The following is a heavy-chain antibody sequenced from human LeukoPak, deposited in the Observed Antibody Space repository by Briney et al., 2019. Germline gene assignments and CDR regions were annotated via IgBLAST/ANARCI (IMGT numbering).Heavy chain of an antibody. CDR1: GYTFTSNY. CDR3: ARDQEGFDY. J-gene: IGHJ4*02. Sequence: ASEKVSCKASGYTFTSNYIHWVRQAPGQGLEWMGMIYPRDGSTSYVQKFQGRVTVTRDTSTSTVHMELSGLRSEDTAVYYCARDQEGFDYWGQGTLVTVSS. V-gene: IGHV1-46*01. CDR2: IYPRDGST.